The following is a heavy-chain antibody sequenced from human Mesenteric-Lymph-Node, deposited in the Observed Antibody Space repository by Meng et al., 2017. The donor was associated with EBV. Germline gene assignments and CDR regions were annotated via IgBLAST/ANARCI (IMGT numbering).Heavy chain of an antibody. Sequence: MTLKEAGPTQFNPPRRVSLNCSFSSFSRSTRRVSDAWIRQPPGKCVGWLGLSYWDDDKRYSPSLKSRLTITKDTSKNQVVLTLSNMDPVDTATYYCAYAFASIAWGQGTLVTVSS. V-gene: IGHV2-5*02. D-gene: IGHD2-15*01. CDR3: AYAFASIA. CDR1: SFSRSTRRVS. J-gene: IGHJ4*02. CDR2: SYWDDDK.